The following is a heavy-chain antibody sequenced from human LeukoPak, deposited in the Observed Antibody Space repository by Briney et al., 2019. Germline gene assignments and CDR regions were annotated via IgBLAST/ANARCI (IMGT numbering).Heavy chain of an antibody. J-gene: IGHJ5*02. CDR3: ARGGGGGHVLWFGRGDWFDP. V-gene: IGHV3-21*01. D-gene: IGHD3-10*01. CDR2: ISSSSSYI. CDR1: GFTFSSYS. Sequence: GGSLRLSCAASGFTFSSYSMNWVRQAPGKGLEWVSSISSSSSYIYYADSVNGRFTISRDNAKNSLYLQMNSLRAEDTAVYYCARGGGGGHVLWFGRGDWFDPWGQGTLVTVSS.